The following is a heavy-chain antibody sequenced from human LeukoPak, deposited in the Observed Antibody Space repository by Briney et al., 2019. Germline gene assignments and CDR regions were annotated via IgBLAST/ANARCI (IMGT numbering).Heavy chain of an antibody. Sequence: GGSLRLSCAASGFTFSSYAMSWVRQAPGNGLEWVSAISGSGGSTYYADSVKGRFTISGDNSKNTLYLQMNSLRAEDTAVYYCAKLADYVWGSYRYDDYWGQGTLVTVSS. CDR1: GFTFSSYA. CDR2: ISGSGGST. V-gene: IGHV3-23*01. D-gene: IGHD3-16*02. CDR3: AKLADYVWGSYRYDDY. J-gene: IGHJ4*02.